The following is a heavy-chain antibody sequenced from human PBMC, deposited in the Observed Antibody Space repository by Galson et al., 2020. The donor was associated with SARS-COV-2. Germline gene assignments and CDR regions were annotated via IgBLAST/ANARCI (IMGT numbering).Heavy chain of an antibody. CDR1: AYTFSTYA. D-gene: IGHD6-13*01. CDR2: INAGNGNA. V-gene: IGHV1-3*01. Sequence: ASVKVSCKASAYTFSTYAIHWVRQDPGQRLEWMGLINAGNGNAIYSQKFQGRVTLTRDTSASTAYMDLNSLRSEDTAVYYCAGGVEAAGWGFDPWGPGTLVTV. J-gene: IGHJ5*02. CDR3: AGGVEAAGWGFDP.